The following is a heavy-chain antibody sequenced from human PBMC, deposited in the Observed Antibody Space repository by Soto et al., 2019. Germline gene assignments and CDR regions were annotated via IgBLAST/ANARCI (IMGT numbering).Heavy chain of an antibody. CDR3: ARWVLPAAIEPYGMDV. CDR1: GGTFSSYA. J-gene: IGHJ6*02. D-gene: IGHD2-2*01. Sequence: QVQLVQSGAEVKKPGSSVKVSCKASGGTFSSYAISWVRQAPGQGLEWMGGIIPIFGTANYAQKFQGRVTITADESTSTAYMELSSPRSEDTAVYYCARWVLPAAIEPYGMDVWGQGPTVTVSS. CDR2: IIPIFGTA. V-gene: IGHV1-69*01.